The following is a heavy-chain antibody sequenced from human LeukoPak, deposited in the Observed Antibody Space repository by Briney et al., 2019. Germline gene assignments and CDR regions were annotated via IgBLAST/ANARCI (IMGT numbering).Heavy chain of an antibody. CDR3: ANAAAAGTPTIGDY. D-gene: IGHD6-13*01. V-gene: IGHV3-23*01. J-gene: IGHJ4*02. CDR1: GLTVSSNC. Sequence: GGSLRLSCAASGLTVSSNCMSWVRQAPGKGLEWVSVISGSGENTYYADSVKGRFTISRDNFKNTLYLQMNSLRAEDTAVYYCANAAAAGTPTIGDYWGQGTLVTVSS. CDR2: ISGSGENT.